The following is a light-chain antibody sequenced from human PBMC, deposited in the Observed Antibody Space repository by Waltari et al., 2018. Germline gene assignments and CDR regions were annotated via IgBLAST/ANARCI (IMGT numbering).Light chain of an antibody. V-gene: IGKV4-1*01. J-gene: IGKJ5*01. CDR1: QSVLYSSNNKNH. CDR2: WAS. CDR3: QQYYSTPIT. Sequence: DIVMTQSPDSLAVSLGEWATINRKSPQSVLYSSNNKNHLTWYQQKPGQPPKLLIYWASTRESGVPDRFSGSGSGTDFTLTISSLQAEDVAVYYCQQYYSTPITFGQGTRLEIK.